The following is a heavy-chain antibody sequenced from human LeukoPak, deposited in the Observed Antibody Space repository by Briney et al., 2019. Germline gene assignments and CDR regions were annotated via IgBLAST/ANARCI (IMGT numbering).Heavy chain of an antibody. CDR2: MKHDGTKK. Sequence: GGSLRLSCAASGFTFSSYRMTWVRQAPGKGLEWVANMKHDGTKKNYADSVKGRFTISRDNAKNSLYLQMNSLRAEDTALYYCARIVGADEGADYWGQGTLVTVSS. V-gene: IGHV3-7*01. D-gene: IGHD1-26*01. J-gene: IGHJ4*02. CDR3: ARIVGADEGADY. CDR1: GFTFSSYR.